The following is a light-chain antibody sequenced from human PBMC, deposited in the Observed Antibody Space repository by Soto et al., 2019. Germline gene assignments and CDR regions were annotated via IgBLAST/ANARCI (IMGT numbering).Light chain of an antibody. CDR3: SSYTSSSTPNWV. V-gene: IGLV2-14*01. Sequence: QSALTQPASVSGSPGQSITISCTGTSGDVGGYNYVSWYQQHPGKAPKLMIYEVSNRPSGVSNRFSGSKSGNTASLTISGLQAEDEADYYCSSYTSSSTPNWVFGGGTKLTVL. CDR2: EVS. J-gene: IGLJ3*02. CDR1: SGDVGGYNY.